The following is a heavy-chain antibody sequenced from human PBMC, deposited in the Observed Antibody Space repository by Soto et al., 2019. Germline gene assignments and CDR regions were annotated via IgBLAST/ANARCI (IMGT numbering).Heavy chain of an antibody. D-gene: IGHD2-2*01. CDR2: INHSGST. CDR1: CGSFSGYY. J-gene: IGHJ6*02. CDR3: ARGGWVVVVPAAIRYVMDV. V-gene: IGHV4-34*01. Sequence: QVQLQQWGAGLLKPSETLSLTCAVYCGSFSGYYWSWIRQPPGKGLEWIGEINHSGSTNYNPSLKSRVTISVDTSKNQFSLKLSSVTAADTAVYYCARGGWVVVVPAAIRYVMDVWGQGTTVTVSS.